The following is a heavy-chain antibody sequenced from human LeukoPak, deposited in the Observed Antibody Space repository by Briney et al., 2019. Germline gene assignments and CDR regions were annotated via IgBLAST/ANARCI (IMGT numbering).Heavy chain of an antibody. CDR2: ISYDGSNK. CDR3: ARSRPYLRFTDD. CDR1: RYTFSSYT. D-gene: IGHD3-16*01. Sequence: GGSLRLSSSDPRYTFSSYTIQWVCQAPGKGLEWVAVISYDGSNKYYADSVKGRFTISRDNSKNTLYLQMNSLRAEDTAGYYCARSRPYLRFTDDWGQGTLVTVSS. V-gene: IGHV3-30-3*01. J-gene: IGHJ4*02.